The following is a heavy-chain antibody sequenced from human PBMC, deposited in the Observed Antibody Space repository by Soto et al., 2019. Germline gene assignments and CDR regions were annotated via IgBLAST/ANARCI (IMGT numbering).Heavy chain of an antibody. Sequence: GGSLRLSCAASGFTFSSYGMHWVRQAPGKGLEWVAVIWYDGSNKYYADSVKGRFTISRDNSKNTLYLQMNSLRAEDTAVYYCARDLAIFGVVRGTFDYWGQGTLVTSPQ. CDR3: ARDLAIFGVVRGTFDY. D-gene: IGHD3-3*01. V-gene: IGHV3-33*01. CDR2: IWYDGSNK. J-gene: IGHJ4*02. CDR1: GFTFSSYG.